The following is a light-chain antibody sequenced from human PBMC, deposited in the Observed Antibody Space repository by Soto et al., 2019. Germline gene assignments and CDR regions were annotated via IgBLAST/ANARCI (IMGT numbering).Light chain of an antibody. CDR3: QQYNTYSGT. Sequence: DIQMTQSPSTLSASVGDRVTITCRASQSISSWLAWYQQKPGKAPKLLIYEASSLEGGVPSRFSGSGSGTEFTLTISSLQPDDFATYYCQQYNTYSGTFGQGTKVEIK. CDR1: QSISSW. CDR2: EAS. V-gene: IGKV1-5*03. J-gene: IGKJ1*01.